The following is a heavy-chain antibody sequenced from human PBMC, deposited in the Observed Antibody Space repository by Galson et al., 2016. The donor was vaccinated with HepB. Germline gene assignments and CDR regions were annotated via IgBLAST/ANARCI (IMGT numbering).Heavy chain of an antibody. V-gene: IGHV4-4*02. D-gene: IGHD6-6*01. Sequence: SETLSLTCAVSGGSINSAVWWSWVRQAPGKGLEWIGEIYNTGSTNYNPSLKPRFIMSLDKSKNQFSLKANSVTAADTAVYFCADGKLATGWGSWGQGILVVVSS. CDR1: GGSINSAVW. CDR2: IYNTGST. CDR3: ADGKLATGWGS. J-gene: IGHJ5*02.